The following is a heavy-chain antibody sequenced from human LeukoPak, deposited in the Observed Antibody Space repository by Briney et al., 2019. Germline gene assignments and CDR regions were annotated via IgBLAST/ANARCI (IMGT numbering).Heavy chain of an antibody. D-gene: IGHD6-13*01. Sequence: SETLSLTCTVSGGSISSYYWSWIRQPAGKGLEWIGRIYTSGSTNYNPSLKSRVAMSVDTSKNQFSLKLSSVTAADTAVYYCARLSSDTGSSWFEYYFDYWGQGTLVTVSS. CDR1: GGSISSYY. CDR3: ARLSSDTGSSWFEYYFDY. CDR2: IYTSGST. V-gene: IGHV4-4*07. J-gene: IGHJ4*02.